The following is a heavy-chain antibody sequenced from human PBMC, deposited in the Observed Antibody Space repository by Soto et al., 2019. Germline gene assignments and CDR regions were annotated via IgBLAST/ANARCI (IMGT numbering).Heavy chain of an antibody. D-gene: IGHD2-2*01. Sequence: SVKVSCKASGGTFSSYAISWVRQAPGQGLEWMGGIIPIFGTANYAQKFQGRVTITADKSTSTAYMELSSLRSEDTAVYYCARGVVTPKYYYYYYGMDVWGQGTTVTSP. CDR2: IIPIFGTA. CDR3: ARGVVTPKYYYYYYGMDV. J-gene: IGHJ6*02. V-gene: IGHV1-69*06. CDR1: GGTFSSYA.